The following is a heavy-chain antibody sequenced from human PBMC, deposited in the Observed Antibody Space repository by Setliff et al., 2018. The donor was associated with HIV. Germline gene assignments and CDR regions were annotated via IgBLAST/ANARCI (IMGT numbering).Heavy chain of an antibody. D-gene: IGHD2-21*02. V-gene: IGHV4-59*08. CDR3: ARSPYCGGDCAIGLDY. CDR2: IYYSGNT. CDR1: GTSIRSRF. J-gene: IGHJ4*02. Sequence: SETLSLTCTVSGTSIRSRFWSWIRQPPGKGLEWIGTIYYSGNTNYNPSLKSRVTISVDTSKNQFSLKLSSGTAADTAVYYCARSPYCGGDCAIGLDYWGQGTLVTVSS.